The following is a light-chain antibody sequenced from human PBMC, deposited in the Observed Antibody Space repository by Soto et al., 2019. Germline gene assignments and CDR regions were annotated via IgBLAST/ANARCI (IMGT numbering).Light chain of an antibody. J-gene: IGLJ3*02. CDR2: FNN. Sequence: SVLTQPPSASGTPGQRVTISCSGSSSNIGTNYVYWYQQLPGTAPKLLIYFNNQRPSGVPDRFSGSKSGTSASLAISGLRSEDEADYYCAAWDDSLSDPVFGGGTKLTVL. V-gene: IGLV1-47*02. CDR3: AAWDDSLSDPV. CDR1: SSNIGTNY.